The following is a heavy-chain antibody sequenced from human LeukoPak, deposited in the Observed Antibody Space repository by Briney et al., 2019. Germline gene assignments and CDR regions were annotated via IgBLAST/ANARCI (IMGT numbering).Heavy chain of an antibody. V-gene: IGHV3-33*01. CDR1: RFTFSNYG. CDR2: IWYDGSNE. J-gene: IGHJ4*02. CDR3: ARGNGSGSYLIDF. D-gene: IGHD3-10*01. Sequence: GRSLRLSCAASRFTFSNYGMHWVRQAPGKGLEWVAVIWYDGSNEYYADSVKGRFTISRDNSKNTLYLQMNSLGAEDTAVYYCARGNGSGSYLIDFWGQGTLVTVSS.